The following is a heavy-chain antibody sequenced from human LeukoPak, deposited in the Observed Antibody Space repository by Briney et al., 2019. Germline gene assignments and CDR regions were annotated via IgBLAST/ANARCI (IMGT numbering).Heavy chain of an antibody. CDR2: ISWNSGSI. D-gene: IGHD3-10*01. V-gene: IGHV3-9*01. CDR3: AKASISMVRGVIDY. Sequence: PGRSLRLPCAASGFTFDDYTMHWVRQAPGKGLEWVSGISWNSGSIGYADSVKGRFTISRDNAKNSLYLQMNSLSAEDTALYYCAKASISMVRGVIDYWGQGTLVTVSS. CDR1: GFTFDDYT. J-gene: IGHJ4*02.